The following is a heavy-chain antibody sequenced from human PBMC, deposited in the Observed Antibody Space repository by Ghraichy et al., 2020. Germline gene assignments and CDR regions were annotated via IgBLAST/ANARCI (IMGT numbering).Heavy chain of an antibody. CDR3: ARQHSLTGYYYFDF. J-gene: IGHJ4*02. CDR1: GYSFSSYW. Sequence: GGSLRLSCKGSGYSFSSYWIGWVRQMPGKGLEWVGIIYPGDSDTRYSPSFQGQVTISADRSINTAYLQWSSLKASDTAMYYCARQHSLTGYYYFDFWGQGTLVTVSS. CDR2: IYPGDSDT. V-gene: IGHV5-51*01. D-gene: IGHD3-9*01.